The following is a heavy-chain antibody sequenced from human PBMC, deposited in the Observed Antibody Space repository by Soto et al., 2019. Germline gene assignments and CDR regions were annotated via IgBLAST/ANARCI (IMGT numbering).Heavy chain of an antibody. CDR3: ASQMVYAYFDY. V-gene: IGHV4-34*01. J-gene: IGHJ4*02. CDR2: INHSGST. Sequence: SETLSLTCAVYGGSFSGYYWSWIRQPPGKGLEWIGEINHSGSTNYNPSLKSRVTISVDTSKNQFSLKLSSVTAADTAVYYCASQMVYAYFDYWGQGXLVTVYS. D-gene: IGHD2-8*01. CDR1: GGSFSGYY.